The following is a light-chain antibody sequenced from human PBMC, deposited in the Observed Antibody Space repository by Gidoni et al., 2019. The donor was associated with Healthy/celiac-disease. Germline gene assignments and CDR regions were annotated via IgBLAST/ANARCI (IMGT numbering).Light chain of an antibody. Sequence: DIQMTQSPSSLSASVGDRVTITCRASQSISSYLNWYQQKPGKAPKLLIYAASSLQSGVPSRFNSGSGTDFTLTISSLQPEDFATYYCQQSYSTPRYTFGQGTKLEIK. CDR1: QSISSY. J-gene: IGKJ2*01. V-gene: IGKV1-39*01. CDR3: QQSYSTPRYT. CDR2: AAS.